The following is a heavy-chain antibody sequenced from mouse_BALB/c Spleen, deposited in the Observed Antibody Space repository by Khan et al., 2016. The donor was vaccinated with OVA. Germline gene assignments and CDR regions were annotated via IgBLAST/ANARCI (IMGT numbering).Heavy chain of an antibody. Sequence: EVQLQESGPGLVKPSQSLSLTCTVTGYSITSDYAWNWIRQFPGNKLEWMGYITYSGSTSYTPSLKSRFSITRDTSKNQFFLPLNSVTTEDTATYYGTRGRAYWGQGTLVTVSA. CDR2: ITYSGST. V-gene: IGHV3-2*02. J-gene: IGHJ3*01. CDR3: TRGRAY. CDR1: GYSITSDYA. D-gene: IGHD3-3*01.